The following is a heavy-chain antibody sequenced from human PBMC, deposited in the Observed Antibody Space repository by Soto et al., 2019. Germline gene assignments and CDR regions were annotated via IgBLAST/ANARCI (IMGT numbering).Heavy chain of an antibody. D-gene: IGHD2-15*01. CDR2: ISGSGSTI. V-gene: IGHV3-11*01. J-gene: IGHJ6*03. Sequence: QVQLVESGGGLVKPGGSLRLSCAASGFTFSDYYMSWIRQAPGKGLEWVSYISGSGSTIYYADSVKGRFTISRDNAKNSLHLPLTSLRAADTAVYYCASGLAASHFYYSYLDVWGKGTTVTVSS. CDR3: ASGLAASHFYYSYLDV. CDR1: GFTFSDYY.